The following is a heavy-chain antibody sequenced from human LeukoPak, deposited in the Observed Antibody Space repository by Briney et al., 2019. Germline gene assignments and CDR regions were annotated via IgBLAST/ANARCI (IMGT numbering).Heavy chain of an antibody. Sequence: GGSLRLSCAASGFTFTSYTMNLVRQAPGKGLEWVSSISSSSSYIYYADSEKGRFTISRDNAKNSLYLQMNSLRAEDTAVYYCARSFGYYDDSSAAFDIWGQGTMVTVSS. CDR1: GFTFTSYT. V-gene: IGHV3-21*01. D-gene: IGHD3-22*01. J-gene: IGHJ3*02. CDR2: ISSSSSYI. CDR3: ARSFGYYDDSSAAFDI.